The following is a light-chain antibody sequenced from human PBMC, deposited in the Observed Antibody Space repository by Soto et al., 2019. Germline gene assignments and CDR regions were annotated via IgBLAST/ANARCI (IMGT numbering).Light chain of an antibody. CDR3: SSYTSSSTPYV. CDR2: DVT. J-gene: IGLJ1*01. Sequence: QSALTQPASVSGSPGQSITISCTGTSSDVGGYNYVSWYQQHPVKAPKLMIYDVTNRPSGVSERFSGSKSGNTASLTISGLQAEDEADDYCSSYTSSSTPYVFGTGTKVTVL. V-gene: IGLV2-14*01. CDR1: SSDVGGYNY.